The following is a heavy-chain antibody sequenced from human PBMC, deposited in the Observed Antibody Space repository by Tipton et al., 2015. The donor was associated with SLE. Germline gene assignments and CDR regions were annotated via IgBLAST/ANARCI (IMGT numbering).Heavy chain of an antibody. J-gene: IGHJ6*02. CDR2: INPSGGRT. CDR3: ANLVDTNHYYYCMDV. CDR1: GYTFTSYC. D-gene: IGHD5-18*01. V-gene: IGHV1-46*01. Sequence: QYGAEVKKPGASVKVSCKASGYTFTSYCIHWVRRSPGQGLERKGIINPSGGRTSYAQKFQGRVTMTRDTSTSTGYMDRSSLRSDETAVYYGANLVDTNHYYYCMDVWGQGTAVTVSS.